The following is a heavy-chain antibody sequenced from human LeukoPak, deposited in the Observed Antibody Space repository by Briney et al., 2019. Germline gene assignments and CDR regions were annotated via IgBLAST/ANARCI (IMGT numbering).Heavy chain of an antibody. CDR3: AKRDITMVRGVIA. CDR1: GFTFSSFG. Sequence: GGSLRLSCAASGFTFSSFGMHWVRQAPGQGLEWVAFIRYDGTNKYYADSVKGRFTISRDNSKNTLYLQMNSLRAEDTAVYYCAKRDITMVRGVIAWGQGTLVTVSS. D-gene: IGHD3-10*01. CDR2: IRYDGTNK. V-gene: IGHV3-30*02. J-gene: IGHJ5*02.